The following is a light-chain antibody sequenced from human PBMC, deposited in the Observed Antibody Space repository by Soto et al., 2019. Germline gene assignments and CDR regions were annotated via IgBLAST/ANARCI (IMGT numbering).Light chain of an antibody. Sequence: EIELTQSPGTLSLSPGERVTLSCRASQSVSSSYLAWYQQKPSQAPRLLFYGASSRATGIPDRFSGSGSGTDFILTISRLEPDDFAVYYCQQYGRSPWTFGQGTKVDIK. V-gene: IGKV3-20*01. CDR3: QQYGRSPWT. CDR2: GAS. J-gene: IGKJ1*01. CDR1: QSVSSSY.